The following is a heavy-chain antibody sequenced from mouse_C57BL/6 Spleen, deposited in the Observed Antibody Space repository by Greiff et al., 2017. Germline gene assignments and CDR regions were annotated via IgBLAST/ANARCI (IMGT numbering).Heavy chain of an antibody. CDR1: GFTFSSYA. Sequence: EVQRVESGGGLVKPGGSPKLSCAASGFTFSSYAMSWVRQTPEKRLEWVATISDGGSYTYYPDNVKGRFTISRDNAKNNLYLQMSHLKSEDTAMYYCARGYSNFAYWGQGTLVTVSA. D-gene: IGHD2-5*01. CDR2: ISDGGSYT. V-gene: IGHV5-4*01. J-gene: IGHJ3*01. CDR3: ARGYSNFAY.